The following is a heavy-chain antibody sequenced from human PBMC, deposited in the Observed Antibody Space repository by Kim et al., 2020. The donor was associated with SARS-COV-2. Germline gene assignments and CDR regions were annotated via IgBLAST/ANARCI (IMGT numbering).Heavy chain of an antibody. CDR1: GFTFSGSA. J-gene: IGHJ3*02. V-gene: IGHV3-73*01. D-gene: IGHD1-1*01. CDR3: TRVPGTPLAFWDAFDI. CDR2: IRSKPNSYAT. Sequence: GGSLRLSCAASGFTFSGSAMHWVRQASGKGLEWVGRIRSKPNSYATAYAAPVKGRFTISRDDSKNTAYLQMNNLKTEDTAVYYCTRVPGTPLAFWDAFDIWGQGTIVTVPS.